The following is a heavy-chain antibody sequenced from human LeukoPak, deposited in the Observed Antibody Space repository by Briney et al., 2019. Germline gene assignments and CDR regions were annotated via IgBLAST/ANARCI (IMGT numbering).Heavy chain of an antibody. D-gene: IGHD3-10*01. J-gene: IGHJ6*03. Sequence: GASVKVSCKASGYTFTSYGISWVRQAPGQGLEWMGWMNPNSGNTGYAQKFQGRVTMTRNTSISTAYMELSSLRSEDTAVYYCARYPPEGFGDQMAAYYYYMDVWGKGTTVTVSS. CDR2: MNPNSGNT. CDR3: ARYPPEGFGDQMAAYYYYMDV. CDR1: GYTFTSYG. V-gene: IGHV1-8*02.